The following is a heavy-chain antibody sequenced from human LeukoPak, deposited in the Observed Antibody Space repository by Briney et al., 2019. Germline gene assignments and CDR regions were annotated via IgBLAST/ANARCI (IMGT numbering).Heavy chain of an antibody. CDR1: GGSISSGSYY. Sequence: PSETLPLTCTVSGGSISSGSYYWSWIRQPAGKGLEWIGRIYTSGSTNYNPSLKSRVTISVDTSKNQFSLKLSSVTAADTAVYYCARRSSGWPRWVFDYWGQGTLVTVSS. J-gene: IGHJ4*02. D-gene: IGHD6-19*01. V-gene: IGHV4-61*02. CDR3: ARRSSGWPRWVFDY. CDR2: IYTSGST.